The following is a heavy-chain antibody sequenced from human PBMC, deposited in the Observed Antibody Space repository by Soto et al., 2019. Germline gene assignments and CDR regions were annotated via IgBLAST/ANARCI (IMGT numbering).Heavy chain of an antibody. CDR3: XRDPPLSMIVVVGVDDF. D-gene: IGHD3-22*01. CDR1: GFTLTIDD. J-gene: IGHJ4*02. Sequence: GGSLRLSCTAFGFTLTIDDMNWVRQAPGKGLEWVSSISSSSSCINYADSVKGRFTISRDNYKDLVYLQMNSLRAEDTAVYYCXRDPPLSMIVVVGVDDFWGQGALVTVSS. V-gene: IGHV3-21*01. CDR2: ISSSSSCI.